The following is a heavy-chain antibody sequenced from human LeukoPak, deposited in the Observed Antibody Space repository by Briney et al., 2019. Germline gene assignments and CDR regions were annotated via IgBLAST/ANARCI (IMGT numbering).Heavy chain of an antibody. V-gene: IGHV4-34*01. CDR2: INHSGST. CDR3: ARGRVVVPAANFPFDY. D-gene: IGHD2-2*01. Sequence: SETLSLTCAVYGGSFSGYYWSWIRQPPGKGLEWIGEINHSGSTNYNPSLKSRVTISVDTSKNQFSLKLISVTAADTAVYYCARGRVVVPAANFPFDYWGQGTLVTVSS. J-gene: IGHJ4*02. CDR1: GGSFSGYY.